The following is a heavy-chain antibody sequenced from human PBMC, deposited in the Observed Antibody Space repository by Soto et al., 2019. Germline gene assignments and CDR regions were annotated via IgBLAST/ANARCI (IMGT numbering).Heavy chain of an antibody. CDR1: GGTFSNYD. CDR3: AQTLGLAVAGPGRFDL. Sequence: QVQLVQSGAEVKKPGSSVKVSCKASGGTFSNYDISWVRQAPGQGLEWMGGITPLFGTANYAQNFQGRVTIIADESTTTAYMELSSLKSEDTAVYYCAQTLGLAVAGPGRFDLWLRGTLITVSS. CDR2: ITPLFGTA. V-gene: IGHV1-69*12. J-gene: IGHJ2*01. D-gene: IGHD6-19*01.